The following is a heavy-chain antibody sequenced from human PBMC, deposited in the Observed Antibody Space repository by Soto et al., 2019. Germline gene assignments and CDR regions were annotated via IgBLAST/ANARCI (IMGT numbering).Heavy chain of an antibody. CDR3: ATFLYCSGGSCYSRGGDY. D-gene: IGHD2-15*01. V-gene: IGHV4-4*02. Sequence: SETLSLTCAVSGGSISSSNWWSWVRQPPGKGLEWIGEIYHSGSTNYNPSFKSRVTISVDKSKNQFSLKLSSVTAADTAVYYCATFLYCSGGSCYSRGGDYWGEGTLVTVSS. CDR2: IYHSGST. CDR1: GGSISSSNW. J-gene: IGHJ4*02.